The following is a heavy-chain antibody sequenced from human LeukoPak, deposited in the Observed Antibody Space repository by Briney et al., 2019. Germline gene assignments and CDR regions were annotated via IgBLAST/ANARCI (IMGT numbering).Heavy chain of an antibody. CDR1: GFTFDDYA. Sequence: PGGSLRLSCAASGFTFDDYAMHWVRQAPGKGLEWVSGISWHSGSIGYADSVKGRFTISRDNAKNSLYLQMNSLRAEDTALYYCAKDGMDVWGQGTTVTVSS. V-gene: IGHV3-9*01. CDR3: AKDGMDV. J-gene: IGHJ6*02. CDR2: ISWHSGSI.